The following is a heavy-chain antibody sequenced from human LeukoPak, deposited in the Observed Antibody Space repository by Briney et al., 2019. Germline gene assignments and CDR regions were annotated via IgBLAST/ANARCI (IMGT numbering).Heavy chain of an antibody. J-gene: IGHJ4*02. V-gene: IGHV4-34*01. CDR2: INHSGST. D-gene: IGHD3-3*01. CDR3: ARELADYDFWSGYYPKYYFDY. Sequence: PSETLSLTCAVYGGSFSDYYWSWIRQPPGKGLEWIGEINHSGSTNYNPSLTSRVTISVDTSKNQFSLKLSSVTAADTAVYYCARELADYDFWSGYYPKYYFDYWGQGTLVTVSS. CDR1: GGSFSDYY.